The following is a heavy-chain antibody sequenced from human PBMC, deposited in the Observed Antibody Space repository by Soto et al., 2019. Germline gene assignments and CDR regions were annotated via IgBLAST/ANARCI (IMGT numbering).Heavy chain of an antibody. D-gene: IGHD3-22*01. CDR3: ARVLAEYYYDSSGYSHAPDLGY. J-gene: IGHJ4*02. V-gene: IGHV1-3*01. CDR1: RYTFTSYA. CDR2: INAGNGNT. Sequence: GASVKVSCKASRYTFTSYAMHWVRQAPGQRLEWMGWINAGNGNTKYSQKFKDRVTITRDTSASTGYMELTSLRSEDTAVYYCARVLAEYYYDSSGYSHAPDLGYWGQGTLVTVSS.